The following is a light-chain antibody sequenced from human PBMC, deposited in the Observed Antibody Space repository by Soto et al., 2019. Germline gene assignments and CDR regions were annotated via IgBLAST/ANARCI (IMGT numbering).Light chain of an antibody. CDR3: SSYTSSSTRVV. V-gene: IGLV2-14*01. CDR1: SSDVGGYNY. Sequence: QSALTQPASVSGSPGQSITISCTGTSSDVGGYNYVSWYQQHPGKAPKLMIYDVSNRPSGVSNRFSGSKSGNTASLTISGIQAEEEADYYCSSYTSSSTRVVFGGGTKLTVL. CDR2: DVS. J-gene: IGLJ2*01.